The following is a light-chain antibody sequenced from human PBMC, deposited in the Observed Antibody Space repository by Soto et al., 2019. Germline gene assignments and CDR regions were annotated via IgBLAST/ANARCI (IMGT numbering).Light chain of an antibody. CDR1: QSVNIY. CDR2: GAS. Sequence: EIVLTQSPGTLSLSPGERATLSCRASQSVNIYLAWYQQKPGQAPRLLIFGASYRATGIPARFSGSGSGTEFNLTISSLQSEDFAVYFCQKYDDWLRLTFGGGTKVDI. CDR3: QKYDDWLRLT. V-gene: IGKV3D-15*01. J-gene: IGKJ4*01.